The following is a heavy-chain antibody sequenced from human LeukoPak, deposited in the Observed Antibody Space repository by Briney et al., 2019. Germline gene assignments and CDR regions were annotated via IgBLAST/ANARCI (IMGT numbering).Heavy chain of an antibody. CDR3: ARRSYYDSSGYYYDDAFDI. D-gene: IGHD3-22*01. CDR1: GGSISSYY. Sequence: SETLSLTCTVSGGSISSYYWSWIRQPPGRGLEWIGYIYYSGSTYYNPSLKSRVTISVDTSKNQFSLKLSSVTAADTAVYYCARRSYYDSSGYYYDDAFDIWGQGTMVTVSS. V-gene: IGHV4-30-4*01. CDR2: IYYSGST. J-gene: IGHJ3*02.